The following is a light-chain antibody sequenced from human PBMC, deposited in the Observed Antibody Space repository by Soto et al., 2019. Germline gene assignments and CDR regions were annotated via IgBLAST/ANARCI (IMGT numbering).Light chain of an antibody. J-gene: IGKJ1*01. V-gene: IGKV3-20*01. Sequence: EIVLTQSPGTLSFSPGERVTLSCRASQSVSSSYLAWYQQKPGQAPRLLIYGASSRATGIPDRFSGSGSGTEFTLTISRLEPEDFAVYYCQQYGSSPWTFGQGTKAEIK. CDR1: QSVSSSY. CDR3: QQYGSSPWT. CDR2: GAS.